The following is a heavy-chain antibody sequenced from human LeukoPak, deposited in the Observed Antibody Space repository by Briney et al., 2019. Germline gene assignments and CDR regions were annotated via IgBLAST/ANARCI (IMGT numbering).Heavy chain of an antibody. D-gene: IGHD3-10*01. V-gene: IGHV3-23*01. J-gene: IGHJ4*02. CDR2: ISGSGGST. Sequence: GSLRLFCAASGFTFSSYAMSWVRPAPGKGLEWVSAISGSGGSTYYADSVKGRFTISRDNSKNTLYLQMNSLRAEDTAVYYCAKDARAYGSGSYYVDYWGQGTLVTVSS. CDR3: AKDARAYGSGSYYVDY. CDR1: GFTFSSYA.